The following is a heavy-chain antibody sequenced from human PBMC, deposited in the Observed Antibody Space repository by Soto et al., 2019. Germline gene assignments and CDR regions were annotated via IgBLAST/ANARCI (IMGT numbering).Heavy chain of an antibody. Sequence: EVQLLESGGGLVQPGGSLRLSCAASGFAFSSFALNWVRQAPGKGLDWVSVISDSGATTYYSDSVKGRFTISRDNSKNMLYLEMNSLRANDTAIYYCAQDKGVRGATYLHYWGPGTLVTVSS. D-gene: IGHD3-10*01. V-gene: IGHV3-23*01. CDR2: ISDSGATT. CDR3: AQDKGVRGATYLHY. CDR1: GFAFSSFA. J-gene: IGHJ4*02.